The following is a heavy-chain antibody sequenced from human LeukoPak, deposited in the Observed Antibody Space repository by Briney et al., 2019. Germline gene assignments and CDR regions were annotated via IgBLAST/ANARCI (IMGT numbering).Heavy chain of an antibody. Sequence: GGSLRLSCAASGFTFSTYSMHWVRQAPGKGVEWVSYISGSSSTIYYADSLKGRFTISRDNAKSSLYLQMNSLRDEDTAVYYCARDKYSTIDYWGQGTLVTVST. CDR3: ARDKYSTIDY. D-gene: IGHD6-6*01. V-gene: IGHV3-48*02. CDR2: ISGSSSTI. J-gene: IGHJ4*02. CDR1: GFTFSTYS.